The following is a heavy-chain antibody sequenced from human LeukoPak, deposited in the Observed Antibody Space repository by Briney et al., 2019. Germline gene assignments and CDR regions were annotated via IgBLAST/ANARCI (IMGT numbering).Heavy chain of an antibody. CDR3: ARGTDYVWGSYRNRIFDY. D-gene: IGHD3-16*02. CDR1: GYTFTSYG. V-gene: IGHV1-18*01. CDR2: ISAYNGNT. J-gene: IGHJ4*02. Sequence: ASVKVSCKASGYTFTSYGISWVRQAPGQGLEWMGWISAYNGNTNYAQKLQGRVTMTTDTSTSTAYMELRSLRSDDTAVYYCARGTDYVWGSYRNRIFDYWGQGTLVTVSS.